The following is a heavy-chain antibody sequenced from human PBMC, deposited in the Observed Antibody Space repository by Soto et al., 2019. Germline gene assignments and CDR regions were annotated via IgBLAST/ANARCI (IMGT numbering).Heavy chain of an antibody. J-gene: IGHJ6*02. Sequence: GASVKVSCKASGCTFSSYAISCVRQAPGQGLEWMGGIIPIFGTANYVQKFQGRVTITADESTSTAYMELSSLRSEDTAVYYCAREDGEMATIDIYYGMDVWGQGTTVTVSS. D-gene: IGHD5-12*01. CDR1: GCTFSSYA. V-gene: IGHV1-69*13. CDR3: AREDGEMATIDIYYGMDV. CDR2: IIPIFGTA.